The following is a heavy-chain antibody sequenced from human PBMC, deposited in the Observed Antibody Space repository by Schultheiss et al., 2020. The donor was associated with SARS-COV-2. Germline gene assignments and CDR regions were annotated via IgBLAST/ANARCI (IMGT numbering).Heavy chain of an antibody. D-gene: IGHD5-18*01. CDR2: ISGSGGST. CDR3: ASTAMVTWYYYYGMYV. J-gene: IGHJ6*02. V-gene: IGHV3-23*01. Sequence: GGSLRLSCAASGFTFSSYAMSWVRQAPGKGLEWVSAISGSGGSTYYADSVKGRFTISRDNSKNTLYLQMNSLRAEDMAVYYCASTAMVTWYYYYGMYVWGQGTTVTVSS. CDR1: GFTFSSYA.